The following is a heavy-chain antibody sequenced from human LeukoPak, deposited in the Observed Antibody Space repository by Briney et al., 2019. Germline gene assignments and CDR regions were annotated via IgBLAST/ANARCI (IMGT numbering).Heavy chain of an antibody. J-gene: IGHJ5*02. Sequence: SETLSLTCTVSGGSISRGGYYWSWIRQPPGKGLEWVAYIYHSGSTSYNPSLKSRVTISVVRSRNQFSVRLTSVTAADTAVYYCARTGCSSSSSCMFDPWGQGTLVTVSS. CDR3: ARTGCSSSSSCMFDP. CDR1: GGSISRGGYY. D-gene: IGHD2-2*01. V-gene: IGHV4-30-2*01. CDR2: IYHSGST.